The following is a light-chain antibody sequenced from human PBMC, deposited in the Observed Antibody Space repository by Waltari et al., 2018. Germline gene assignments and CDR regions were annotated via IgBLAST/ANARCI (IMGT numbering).Light chain of an antibody. CDR1: QGISTN. J-gene: IGKJ1*01. CDR3: LQYDNWPPWT. Sequence: CSASQGISTNLAWFQQKPGQAPRLLIYSASIAATGIPARFSGSGSGTDFTLTISSLQSEDFAVYFCLQYDNWPPWTFGQGTAVEVK. V-gene: IGKV3-15*01. CDR2: SAS.